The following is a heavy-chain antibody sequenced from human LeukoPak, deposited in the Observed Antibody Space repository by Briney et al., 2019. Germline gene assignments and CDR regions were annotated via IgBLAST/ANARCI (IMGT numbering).Heavy chain of an antibody. D-gene: IGHD3-22*01. CDR1: GGSISSGSYY. Sequence: SETLSLTCTVSGGSISSGSYYWRWIRQLAGKGLEWIVRVHTSGSTNYNPSLKSRVTISVDTSKNQFSLKLSSVAAADTAVYYCARADYYDSSGYYPTYYFDYWGQGTLVTVSS. CDR3: ARADYYDSSGYYPTYYFDY. J-gene: IGHJ4*02. CDR2: VHTSGST. V-gene: IGHV4-61*02.